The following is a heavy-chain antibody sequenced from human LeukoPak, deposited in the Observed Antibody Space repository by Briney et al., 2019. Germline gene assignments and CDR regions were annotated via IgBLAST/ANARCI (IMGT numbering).Heavy chain of an antibody. CDR3: ARDVSAARSQTFDY. CDR2: ISSSGSTI. CDR1: GFTFSDYY. Sequence: GGSLRLSCAASGFTFSDYYMSWIRQAPGKGLEWVSYISSSGSTIYYADSVKGRFTISRDNAKNSLYLQMNSLRAEDTALYYCARDVSAARSQTFDYWGQGTLVTVSS. D-gene: IGHD6-6*01. V-gene: IGHV3-11*01. J-gene: IGHJ4*02.